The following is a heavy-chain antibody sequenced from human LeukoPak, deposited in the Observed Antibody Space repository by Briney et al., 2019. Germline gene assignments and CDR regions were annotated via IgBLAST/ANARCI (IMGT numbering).Heavy chain of an antibody. Sequence: SETLSLTCAVYGGSFSGYYWSWIRQPPWKGLEWIGEINHSGSTNYNPSLKSRVTISVDTSKNQFSLKLSSVTAADTAVYYCARGGYYYGSGSYYKPSYYYYGMDVWGQGTTVTVSS. V-gene: IGHV4-34*01. J-gene: IGHJ6*02. D-gene: IGHD3-10*01. CDR2: INHSGST. CDR1: GGSFSGYY. CDR3: ARGGYYYGSGSYYKPSYYYYGMDV.